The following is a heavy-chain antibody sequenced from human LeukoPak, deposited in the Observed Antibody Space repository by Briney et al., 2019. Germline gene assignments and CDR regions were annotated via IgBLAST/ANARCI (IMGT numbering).Heavy chain of an antibody. V-gene: IGHV3-30-3*01. J-gene: IGHJ3*02. D-gene: IGHD1-1*01. CDR2: ISYDGSNK. Sequence: PGGSLRLSCAASGFTFSSYAMHWVRQAPGKGLEGVAVISYDGSNKYYADSVKGRFTISRDNSKNTLYLQMNSLRAEDTAVYYCARDPDQLGPPSAFDIWGQGTMVTVSS. CDR3: ARDPDQLGPPSAFDI. CDR1: GFTFSSYA.